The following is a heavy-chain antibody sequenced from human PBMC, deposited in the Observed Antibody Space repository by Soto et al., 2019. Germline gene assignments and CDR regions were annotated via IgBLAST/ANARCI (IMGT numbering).Heavy chain of an antibody. CDR3: ARGLAARPPFYYYGMDV. CDR1: GASVSSGSHY. V-gene: IGHV4-31*03. J-gene: IGHJ6*02. D-gene: IGHD6-6*01. Sequence: TLSLTCSVSGASVSSGSHYWSWIRQSPGKGLEWIGYIYYSGSTYYNPSLKSRVTISVDTSKNQFSLKLSSVTAADTAVYYCARGLAARPPFYYYGMDVWGQGTTVTVSS. CDR2: IYYSGST.